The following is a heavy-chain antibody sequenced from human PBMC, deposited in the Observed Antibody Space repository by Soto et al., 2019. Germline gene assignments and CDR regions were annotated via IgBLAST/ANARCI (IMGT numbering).Heavy chain of an antibody. J-gene: IGHJ4*02. Sequence: EVQLLESGGGVVQPGGSLRLSCAASGFSVSTNAMSWVRQAPGKGLEWVSGISGSGRYTYYADSVKGRFTISRDNSKNTLSLQMNNLRGEDTARYYCAKDIAGGFDHWGLGALVTVSS. CDR3: AKDIAGGFDH. CDR2: ISGSGRYT. V-gene: IGHV3-23*01. CDR1: GFSVSTNA. D-gene: IGHD1-26*01.